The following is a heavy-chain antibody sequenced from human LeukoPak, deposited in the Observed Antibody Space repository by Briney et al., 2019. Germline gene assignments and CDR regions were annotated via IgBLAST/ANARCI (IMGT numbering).Heavy chain of an antibody. CDR3: ARTRYYYNSRSYGAPYYFDY. Sequence: PSETLSLTCAVSGGSISTNSYYWGWIRQPPGKGLEWIGSIYYSGSTYYNPSLKSRVTISVDTSKNQFSLKLSSVTAADTAVYYCARTRYYYNSRSYGAPYYFDYWGQGTLVTVSS. CDR1: GGSISTNSYY. J-gene: IGHJ4*02. D-gene: IGHD3-10*01. CDR2: IYYSGST. V-gene: IGHV4-39*01.